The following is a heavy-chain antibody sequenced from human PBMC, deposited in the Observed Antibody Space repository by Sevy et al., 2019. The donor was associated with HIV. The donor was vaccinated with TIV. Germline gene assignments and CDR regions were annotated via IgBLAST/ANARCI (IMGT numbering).Heavy chain of an antibody. D-gene: IGHD2-8*02. CDR2: IYYTEST. J-gene: IGHJ3*01. CDR1: GGSLSSHY. Sequence: SETLSLTCSVSGGSLSSHYWSWIRQPPGKGLEWIGYIYYTESTTYSPSLKSRVTISLDTSKNQVTLKLRSVSAADTAVYYCASDFGYGYWHAFDFWGQGTMVTVSS. CDR3: ASDFGYGYWHAFDF. V-gene: IGHV4-59*11.